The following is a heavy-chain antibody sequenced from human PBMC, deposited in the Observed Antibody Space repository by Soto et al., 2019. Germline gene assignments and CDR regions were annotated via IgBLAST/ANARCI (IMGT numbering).Heavy chain of an antibody. V-gene: IGHV3-23*01. CDR1: GFTFSNFA. D-gene: IGHD3-10*01. CDR3: AKARAPMAFDY. Sequence: PGWSLRLSCAASGFTFSNFAMSWVRQAPGEGLEWVSTITNSAGSTYYADSVKGRFTISRDNSRNTLFVQMNSLRAEDTAVYYCAKARAPMAFDYWGQRPLVTVSS. J-gene: IGHJ4*02. CDR2: ITNSAGST.